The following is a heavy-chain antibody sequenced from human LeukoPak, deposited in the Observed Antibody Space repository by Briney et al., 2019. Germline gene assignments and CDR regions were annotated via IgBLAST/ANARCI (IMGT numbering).Heavy chain of an antibody. J-gene: IGHJ4*02. CDR1: GFTFNSYE. V-gene: IGHV3-48*03. D-gene: IGHD5-18*01. CDR3: ARAGGYRDY. CDR2: ISSSGRTI. Sequence: PGGSLTLSCAASGFTFNSYEMNWLRQAPGKGLEWVSYISSSGRTIYYADSVKGRFTISRDNAKNSLYLQMNSLRAEDAAVYYCARAGGYRDYWGQGTLVTVSS.